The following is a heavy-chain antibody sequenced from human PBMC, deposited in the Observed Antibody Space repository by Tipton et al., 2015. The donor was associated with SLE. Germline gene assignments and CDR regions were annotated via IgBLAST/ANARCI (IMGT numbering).Heavy chain of an antibody. CDR3: ARAGGSGWPQHDY. D-gene: IGHD6-19*01. J-gene: IGHJ4*02. CDR1: GGSIYTHY. Sequence: TLSLTCSVSGGSIYTHYWSWIRQSPGRGREWIGYIHYTGVTDYNPSLTRRVTISVDKSHKQVSLSLRSVTAADTAVYYCARAGGSGWPQHDYWGPGTLVTVSS. V-gene: IGHV4-59*11. CDR2: IHYTGVT.